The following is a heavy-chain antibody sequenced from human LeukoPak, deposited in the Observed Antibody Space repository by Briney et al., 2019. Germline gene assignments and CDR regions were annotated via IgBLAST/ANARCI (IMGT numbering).Heavy chain of an antibody. D-gene: IGHD3-10*01. Sequence: SVKVSCKASGGTLSSYAISWVRQAPGQGLQWMGRIIPILGIANYAQKFQGRVTITADKSTSTAYMELSSLRSDDTAVYYCARDQSPMVRGVIDTWFDPWGQGTLVTVSS. CDR3: ARDQSPMVRGVIDTWFDP. J-gene: IGHJ5*02. CDR1: GGTLSSYA. V-gene: IGHV1-69*04. CDR2: IIPILGIA.